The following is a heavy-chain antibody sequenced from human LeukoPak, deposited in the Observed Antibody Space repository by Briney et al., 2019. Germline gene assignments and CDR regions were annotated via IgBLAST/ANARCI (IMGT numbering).Heavy chain of an antibody. CDR1: GFTFRTYA. V-gene: IGHV3-23*01. J-gene: IGHJ4*02. Sequence: GGSLRLSCAASGFTFRTYAMTWVRQAPGKGLEWVSGVSSSGVNTHYADPVKGRFIISRDNSKNTLYLQMNSLRAEDTAVYYCARDHIRSGWYDYWGQGTLVTVSS. D-gene: IGHD6-19*01. CDR2: VSSSGVNT. CDR3: ARDHIRSGWYDY.